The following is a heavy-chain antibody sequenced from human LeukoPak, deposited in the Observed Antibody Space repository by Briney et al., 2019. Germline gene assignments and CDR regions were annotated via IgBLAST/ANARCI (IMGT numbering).Heavy chain of an antibody. CDR2: INNSGST. D-gene: IGHD3-3*01. CDR1: GGSFSGYY. V-gene: IGHV4-34*01. J-gene: IGHJ6*03. CDR3: ARERRVVTILYYYYYYMDV. Sequence: SETLSLTCAVYGGSFSGYYWSWIRQPPGKGLEWIGEINNSGSTNYNPSLKSRVTISVDTSKNQFSLKLSSVTAADTAVYYCARERRVVTILYYYYYYMDVWGKGTTVTVSS.